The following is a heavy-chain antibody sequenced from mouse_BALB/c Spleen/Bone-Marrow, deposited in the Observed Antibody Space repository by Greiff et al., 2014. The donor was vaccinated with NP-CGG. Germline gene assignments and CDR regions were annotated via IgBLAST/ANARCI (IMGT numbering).Heavy chain of an antibody. V-gene: IGHV1-7*01. D-gene: IGHD2-1*01. Sequence: VKLVESGAELAKPGASAKMSCKASGYTFTSYWMHWVKQRPGQGLEWIGYINPSTGYIDYNQKFNDKATLTADKSSSTAYMQLSSLTSKDSAVYCCARGNPLYAMDYWGQGTSVTVSS. CDR1: GYTFTSYW. CDR3: ARGNPLYAMDY. CDR2: INPSTGYI. J-gene: IGHJ4*01.